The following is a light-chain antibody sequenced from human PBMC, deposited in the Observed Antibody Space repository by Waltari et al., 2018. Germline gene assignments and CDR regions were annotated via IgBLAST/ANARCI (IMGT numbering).Light chain of an antibody. J-gene: IGKJ1*01. CDR3: QTAWT. Sequence: RVPILWRESQGITKYLAWYQHKPGKVPKLLIYAASTLQSGVPSRFSGSGSVTDFTLTISSLQPEDVATYYCQTAWTFGQGTKVEIK. V-gene: IGKV1-27*01. CDR2: AAS. CDR1: QGITKY.